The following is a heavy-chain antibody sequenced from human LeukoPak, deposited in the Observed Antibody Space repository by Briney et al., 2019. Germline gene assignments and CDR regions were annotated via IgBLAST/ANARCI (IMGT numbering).Heavy chain of an antibody. CDR3: ARDLTKSFYYYYYMDV. Sequence: GGSLRLSCAASGFTFSSIAMHWVRQAPGKGLEWVSSISSSSSYIYYADSVKGRFTISRDNAKNSLYLQMNSLRAEDTAVYYCARDLTKSFYYYYYMDVWGKGTTVTISS. V-gene: IGHV3-21*01. J-gene: IGHJ6*03. CDR1: GFTFSSIA. CDR2: ISSSSSYI.